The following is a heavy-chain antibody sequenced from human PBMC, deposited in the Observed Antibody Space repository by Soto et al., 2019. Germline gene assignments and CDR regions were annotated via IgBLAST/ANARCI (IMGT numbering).Heavy chain of an antibody. D-gene: IGHD3-22*01. V-gene: IGHV3-11*06. J-gene: IGHJ4*02. CDR2: ISSSSSYT. Sequence: GGSLRLSCAASGFTFSDYYMSWIRQAPGKGLEWVSYISSSSSYTNYADSVKGRFTISRDNAKNSLYLQMNSLRAEDTAVYYCARYLHYYDSSGYADYWGQGTLVTVSS. CDR1: GFTFSDYY. CDR3: ARYLHYYDSSGYADY.